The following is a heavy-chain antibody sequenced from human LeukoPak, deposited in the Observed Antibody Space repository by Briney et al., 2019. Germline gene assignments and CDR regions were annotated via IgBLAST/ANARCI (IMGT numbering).Heavy chain of an antibody. CDR1: GYTFTSYP. D-gene: IGHD6-6*01. CDR3: ARVVAARPDYYYYYMDV. CDR2: IIPIFGTA. V-gene: IGHV1-69*06. J-gene: IGHJ6*03. Sequence: SVKVSCKASGYTFTSYPMNWVRQAPGQGLEWMGGIIPIFGTANYAQKFQGRVTITADKSTSTAYMELSSLRSEDTAVYYCARVVAARPDYYYYYMDVWGKGTTVTVSS.